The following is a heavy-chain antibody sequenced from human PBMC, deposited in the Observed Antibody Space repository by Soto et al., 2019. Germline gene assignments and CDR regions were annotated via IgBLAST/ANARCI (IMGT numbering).Heavy chain of an antibody. Sequence: GGSLRLSCAASGFTFSSYGMHWVRQAPGKGLEWVAVIWYDGSNKYYADSVKGRFTISRDNSKNTLYLQMNSLRAEDTAVYYCASSRSVWSGYSLFDYWGQGTLVTVSS. CDR2: IWYDGSNK. V-gene: IGHV3-33*01. D-gene: IGHD3-3*01. CDR3: ASSRSVWSGYSLFDY. CDR1: GFTFSSYG. J-gene: IGHJ4*02.